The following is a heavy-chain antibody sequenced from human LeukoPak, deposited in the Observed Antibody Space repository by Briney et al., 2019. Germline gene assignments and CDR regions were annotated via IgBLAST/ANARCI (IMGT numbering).Heavy chain of an antibody. CDR3: ARHIRYQYYDILTGLINNYYYMDV. J-gene: IGHJ6*03. CDR1: GGSISSGSYC. V-gene: IGHV4-61*09. CDR2: IHISGNT. Sequence: PSQTLSLTCTVSGGSISSGSYCWSWIRQPAGKGLEWIGHIHISGNTNYNPSLKSRVTISVDTSKNQFSLKLSSVTAADTAVYYCARHIRYQYYDILTGLINNYYYMDVWGKGTTVTISS. D-gene: IGHD3-9*01.